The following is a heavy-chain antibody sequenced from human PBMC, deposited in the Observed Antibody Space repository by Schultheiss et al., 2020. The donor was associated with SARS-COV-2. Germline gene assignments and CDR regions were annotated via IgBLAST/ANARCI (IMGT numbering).Heavy chain of an antibody. J-gene: IGHJ6*02. CDR1: GYTFSSRD. V-gene: IGHV1-18*01. D-gene: IGHD6-13*01. Sequence: ASVKVSCKASGYTFSSRDINWVRQAPGQGLEVIGWVSANNGDTNYAQKFRGRVTITADKSTSTAYMELSSLRSEDTAVYYCARDPAAGTYYYYYGMDVWGQGTTVTVSS. CDR3: ARDPAAGTYYYYYGMDV. CDR2: VSANNGDT.